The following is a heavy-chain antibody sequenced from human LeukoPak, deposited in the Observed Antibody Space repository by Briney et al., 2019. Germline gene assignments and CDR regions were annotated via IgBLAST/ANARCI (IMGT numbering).Heavy chain of an antibody. CDR1: GFTFSSYS. Sequence: GGSPRLSCAASGFTFSSYSMNWVRQAPGKVLEWVSSISSSSSYIYYADSVKGRFTISRDNAKNSLYLQMNSLRAEDTAVYYCARVADDCGGDCYSGSDYWGQGTLVTVSS. CDR3: ARVADDCGGDCYSGSDY. V-gene: IGHV3-21*01. D-gene: IGHD2-21*02. CDR2: ISSSSSYI. J-gene: IGHJ4*02.